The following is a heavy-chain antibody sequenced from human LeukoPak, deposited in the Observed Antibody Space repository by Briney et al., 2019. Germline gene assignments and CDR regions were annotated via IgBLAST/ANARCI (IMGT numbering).Heavy chain of an antibody. Sequence: KSSETLSLTCTVSGGPISSGGFYWGWIRQPPGKGLEWIGYIYHSGSTYYNPSLKSRVTISVDTSKNQFSLKLSSVTAADTAVYYCARDPSVWGYAFDIWGQGTMVTVSS. CDR1: GGPISSGGFY. CDR2: IYHSGST. D-gene: IGHD7-27*01. V-gene: IGHV4-30-2*01. J-gene: IGHJ3*02. CDR3: ARDPSVWGYAFDI.